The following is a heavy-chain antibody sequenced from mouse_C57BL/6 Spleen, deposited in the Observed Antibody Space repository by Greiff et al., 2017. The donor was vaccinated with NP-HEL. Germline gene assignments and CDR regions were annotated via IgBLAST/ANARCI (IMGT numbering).Heavy chain of an antibody. Sequence: VQLQQSGAELAKPGASVKLSCKASGYTFTSYWMHWVKQRPGQGLEWIGYINPSSGYTKYNQKFKDKATLTADKSSSTAYMQLRSLTYEDSAAYYCARSDDVDYYAMDYWGQGTSVTVSS. D-gene: IGHD2-12*01. CDR2: INPSSGYT. V-gene: IGHV1-7*01. J-gene: IGHJ4*01. CDR3: ARSDDVDYYAMDY. CDR1: GYTFTSYW.